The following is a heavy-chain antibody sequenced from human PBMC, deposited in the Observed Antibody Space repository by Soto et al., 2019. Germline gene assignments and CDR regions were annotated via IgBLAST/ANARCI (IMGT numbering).Heavy chain of an antibody. CDR2: ISWSSGCI. CDR3: ARARVVYSYGPFDY. CDR1: GFTFVGYA. V-gene: IGHV3-9*01. D-gene: IGHD5-18*01. Sequence: GGSLRLSCAASGFTFVGYAMHWVRQAPGKGLEWVSGISWSSGCIGYADSVKGRFTISRDNAKNSLYLQMNSLRAEDTAVYYCARARVVYSYGPFDYWGVGTLVTVSS. J-gene: IGHJ4*02.